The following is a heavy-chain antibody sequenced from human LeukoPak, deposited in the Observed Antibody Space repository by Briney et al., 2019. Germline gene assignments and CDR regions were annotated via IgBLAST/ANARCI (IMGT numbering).Heavy chain of an antibody. D-gene: IGHD3-22*01. CDR1: GFTFSSYA. CDR2: ISGSGGST. Sequence: PGGSLRLSCAASGFTFSSYAMSWVRQAPGKGLEWVSAISGSGGSTYYADSVKGRFTISRDNSKNTLYLQMNSLRAEDTAVYYCAKQPTYYYDKTDYYYMDVWGKGTTVTVSS. V-gene: IGHV3-23*01. CDR3: AKQPTYYYDKTDYYYMDV. J-gene: IGHJ6*03.